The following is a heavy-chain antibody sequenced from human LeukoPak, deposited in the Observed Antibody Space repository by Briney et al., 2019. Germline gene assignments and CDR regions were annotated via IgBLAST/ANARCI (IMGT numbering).Heavy chain of an antibody. Sequence: SETLSLTCTVSGYSIGSGYYWAWIRQPPGRGLEWIGTIQHSGTTYYNPSLKSRVTISIDTSKNQFSLNLISVTAADTAVYYCARAPYSSSSCLDYWGQGTLVTVTS. CDR3: ARAPYSSSSCLDY. D-gene: IGHD6-13*01. CDR2: IQHSGTT. J-gene: IGHJ4*02. CDR1: GYSIGSGYY. V-gene: IGHV4-38-2*02.